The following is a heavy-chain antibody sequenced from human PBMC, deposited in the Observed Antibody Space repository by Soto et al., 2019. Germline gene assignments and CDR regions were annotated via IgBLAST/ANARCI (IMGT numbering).Heavy chain of an antibody. CDR3: ARRLDDRADEGFDV. CDR1: GGTFSTYT. J-gene: IGHJ3*01. D-gene: IGHD3-16*01. V-gene: IGHV1-69*18. Sequence: QAHLVQSGAEVRKPGSSVKVSCKTSGGTFSTYTIYWVRQAPGQGLEWMGRIIPLFGTTRYAQNFQDRVTITAEESTSTTYMELSSLRAEDTALYYCARRLDDRADEGFDVWGEGTAVTVSA. CDR2: IIPLFGTT.